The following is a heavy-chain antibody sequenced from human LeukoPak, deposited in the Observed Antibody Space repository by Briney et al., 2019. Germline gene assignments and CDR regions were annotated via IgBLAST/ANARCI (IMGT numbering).Heavy chain of an antibody. D-gene: IGHD3-3*01. CDR1: GFAFSHYA. Sequence: GGSLRLSCEGSGFAFSHYAIHWVRQSPGKGLEGVAVFWYDGSNEYYLDSVKGRLTISRDNSKNTVYLQIHSLTAEDTAVYYCAKNVLRYDFWSGAYMDVWGKGNTVIVSS. V-gene: IGHV3-33*06. CDR3: AKNVLRYDFWSGAYMDV. J-gene: IGHJ6*03. CDR2: FWYDGSNE.